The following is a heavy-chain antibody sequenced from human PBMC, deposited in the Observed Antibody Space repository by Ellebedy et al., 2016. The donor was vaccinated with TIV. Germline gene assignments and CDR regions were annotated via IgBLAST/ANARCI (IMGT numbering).Heavy chain of an antibody. Sequence: SQTLSLTCAVSGGSIGDSFSSTHYYWAWIRQPPGKRLEYIVGISSGGSTQYSPSLKSRVTISVDTSKNNFSLRLSSLTAADTAVYYCARDLASTIMRIPAAGPFDYWGQGTLVTVSS. V-gene: IGHV4-39*07. CDR1: GGSIGDSFSSTHYY. J-gene: IGHJ4*02. CDR3: ARDLASTIMRIPAAGPFDY. D-gene: IGHD1-1*01. CDR2: ISSGGST.